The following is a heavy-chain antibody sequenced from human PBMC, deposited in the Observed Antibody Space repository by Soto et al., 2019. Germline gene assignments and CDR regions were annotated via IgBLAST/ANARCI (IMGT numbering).Heavy chain of an antibody. J-gene: IGHJ4*02. CDR3: ARGAIFDY. CDR1: GGSFSGYY. V-gene: IGHV4-34*01. CDR2: INRSGST. D-gene: IGHD3-3*02. Sequence: QVHLQQRGAGLLRPSETLSLTCAVYGGSFSGYYWSWIRQPPGKGLEWIGEINRSGSTDYNPSLKSRVTMSLDTSNNQFSLRLISVTAADTAVYYCARGAIFDYWGQGTLITVSS.